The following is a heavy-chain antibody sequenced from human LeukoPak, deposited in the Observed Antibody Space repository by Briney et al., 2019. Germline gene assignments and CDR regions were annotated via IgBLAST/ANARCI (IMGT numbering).Heavy chain of an antibody. J-gene: IGHJ4*02. CDR2: FYHSGDT. V-gene: IGHV4-38-2*02. Sequence: SETLSLTCTVSGYSISSGYYWGWIRQPPGKGLEWIGSFYHSGDTYYNPSLKSRVTISVDTSKNQLSLNLRSVTAADTAVYFCARDQEYSYGYGRNWGQGTLVTVSS. CDR3: ARDQEYSYGYGRN. CDR1: GYSISSGYY. D-gene: IGHD5-18*01.